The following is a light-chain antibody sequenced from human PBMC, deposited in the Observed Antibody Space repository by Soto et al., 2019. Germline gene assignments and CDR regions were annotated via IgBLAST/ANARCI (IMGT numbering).Light chain of an antibody. CDR3: QQSYSTPIT. CDR2: AAS. V-gene: IGKV1-39*01. CDR1: QSISSY. J-gene: IGKJ5*01. Sequence: IQMNQSSTSLSASVGDRVTITCRASQSISSYLNWYQQKPGKAPKLLIYAASSLQSGVPSRFSGSGSGTDFTLTISSLQPEDFATYYCQQSYSTPITFGQGTRLEIK.